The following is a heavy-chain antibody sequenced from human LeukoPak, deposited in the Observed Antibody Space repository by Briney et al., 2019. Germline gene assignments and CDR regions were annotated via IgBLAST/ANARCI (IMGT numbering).Heavy chain of an antibody. CDR1: GFTFSHAW. V-gene: IGHV3-21*01. CDR3: ARFAWELSAFDY. J-gene: IGHJ4*02. D-gene: IGHD1-26*01. CDR2: ISSSSSYI. Sequence: PGGSLRLSCAASGFTFSHAWMNWVRQAPGKGLEWVSSISSSSSYIYYADSVKGRFTISRDNAKNSLYLQMNSLRAEDTAVYYCARFAWELSAFDYWGQGTLVTVSS.